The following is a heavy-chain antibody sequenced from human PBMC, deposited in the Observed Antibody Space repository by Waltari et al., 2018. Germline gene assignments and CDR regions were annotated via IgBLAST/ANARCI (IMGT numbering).Heavy chain of an antibody. D-gene: IGHD6-6*01. CDR2: SYHSGGT. CDR1: GYSISSGYY. J-gene: IGHJ4*02. Sequence: QVQLQESGPGLVKPSETLSLTCAVSGYSISSGYYWGWIRQPPGKGLEWIGSSYHSGGTYYTPPLKSRVTISVDTSKNKFSLKLSSVTAADTAVYYCARHIAARRQLDYWGQGTLVTVSS. CDR3: ARHIAARRQLDY. V-gene: IGHV4-38-2*01.